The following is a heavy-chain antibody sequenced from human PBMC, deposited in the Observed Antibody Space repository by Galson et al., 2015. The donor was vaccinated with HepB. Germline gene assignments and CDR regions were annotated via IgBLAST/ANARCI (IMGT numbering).Heavy chain of an antibody. Sequence: TLSLTCSVSGDSIGRNSFYWGWIRQPPGKGLEWIGSIHSGGNTYYNPSLRSRVTMSLDTSRNQFSLRLSFVTAADTAVYYCARDPYWTYYDDGGPPNWFDPWGPGTLVTVSS. D-gene: IGHD3-16*01. V-gene: IGHV4-39*07. J-gene: IGHJ5*02. CDR2: IHSGGNT. CDR1: GDSIGRNSFY. CDR3: ARDPYWTYYDDGGPPNWFDP.